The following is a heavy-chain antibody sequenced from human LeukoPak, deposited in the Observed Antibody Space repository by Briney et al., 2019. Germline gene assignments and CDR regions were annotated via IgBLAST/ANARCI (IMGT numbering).Heavy chain of an antibody. J-gene: IGHJ6*03. CDR3: ARVVPGIYYYYMDV. Sequence: ASVKVSCKASGYTFTSYAMNWVRQAPGQGLEWMGWINTNTGNPTYAQGFTGRFVFSLDTSVSTAYLQISSLKAEDTAVYYCARVVPGIYYYYMDVWGKGTTVTVSS. CDR2: INTNTGNP. V-gene: IGHV7-4-1*02. CDR1: GYTFTSYA. D-gene: IGHD1-14*01.